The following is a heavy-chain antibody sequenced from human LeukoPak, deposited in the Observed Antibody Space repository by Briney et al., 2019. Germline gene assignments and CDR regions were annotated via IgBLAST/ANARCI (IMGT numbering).Heavy chain of an antibody. CDR1: GLTFSSYS. CDR2: ISSSSSTI. Sequence: GESLRLSCAASGLTFSSYSMNWVREAPGKGLEWVSYISSSSSTIYYADSVKGRFTISRDNAKNSLYLQMNSLRAEDTAVYYCAELGITMIGGVWGKGTTVTISS. V-gene: IGHV3-48*04. CDR3: AELGITMIGGV. D-gene: IGHD3-10*02. J-gene: IGHJ6*04.